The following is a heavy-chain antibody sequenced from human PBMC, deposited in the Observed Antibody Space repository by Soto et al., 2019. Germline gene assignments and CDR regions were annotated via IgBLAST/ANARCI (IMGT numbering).Heavy chain of an antibody. V-gene: IGHV4-59*01. CDR3: ARVRIAAAGNGFYYYGMDV. J-gene: IGHJ6*02. CDR1: GGSISSYY. D-gene: IGHD6-13*01. Sequence: QVQLQESGPGLVKPSETLSLTCTVSGGSISSYYWSWIRQPPGKGLEWIGYIYYSGSTNYNPSLKSRVTISVDTSKNQFSLKLSSVTAADTAVYYCARVRIAAAGNGFYYYGMDVWGQGTTVTVSS. CDR2: IYYSGST.